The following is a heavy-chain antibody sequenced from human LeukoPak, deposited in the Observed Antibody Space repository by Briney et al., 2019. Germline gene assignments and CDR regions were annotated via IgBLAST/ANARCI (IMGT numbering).Heavy chain of an antibody. V-gene: IGHV3-30*18. J-gene: IGHJ6*02. CDR1: GFSFTNYW. CDR3: AKDGYSGSYYYYYGMDV. Sequence: GGSLRLSCAASGFSFTNYWMHWVRQAPGKGLEWVAVISYDGSNKYYADSVKGRFTISRDNSRNTLYLQMNSLRAEDTAVYYCAKDGYSGSYYYYYGMDVWGQGTTVTVSS. D-gene: IGHD1-26*01. CDR2: ISYDGSNK.